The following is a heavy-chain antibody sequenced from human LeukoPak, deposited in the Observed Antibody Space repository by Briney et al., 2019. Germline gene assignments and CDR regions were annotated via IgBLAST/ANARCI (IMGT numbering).Heavy chain of an antibody. Sequence: PSETLSLTCTVSGGSIRSYYWSWIRQPAGKGLEWIGRIYTSGSIIYNPSLKSRVTMSGDTSKNQFSLKVTSVTAADTAVYYCARAATLTDYNDALDIWGQGTMVTVSS. CDR3: ARAATLTDYNDALDI. CDR1: GGSIRSYY. V-gene: IGHV4-4*07. D-gene: IGHD4-11*01. J-gene: IGHJ3*02. CDR2: IYTSGSI.